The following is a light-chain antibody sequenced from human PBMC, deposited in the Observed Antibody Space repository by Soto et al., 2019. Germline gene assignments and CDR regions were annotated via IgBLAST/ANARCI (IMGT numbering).Light chain of an antibody. CDR2: GVS. Sequence: DIQMTQSPSTLSVSVGDRVNISCLATQSINKWLAWYQQKPGKAPKIIIYGVSSLVSGVPARFSGSGSGTEFTLTISSLQPDDFADYYCQQYKSYPLTFGGGTKVEIK. CDR3: QQYKSYPLT. CDR1: QSINKW. V-gene: IGKV1-5*01. J-gene: IGKJ4*01.